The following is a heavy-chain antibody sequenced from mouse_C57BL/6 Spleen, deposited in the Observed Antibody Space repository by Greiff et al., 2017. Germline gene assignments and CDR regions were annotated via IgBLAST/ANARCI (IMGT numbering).Heavy chain of an antibody. CDR3: ASSLYYSNFYAMDY. J-gene: IGHJ4*01. D-gene: IGHD2-5*01. V-gene: IGHV2-2*01. Sequence: VQGVESGPGLVQPSQSLSITCTVSGFSLTSYGVHWVRQSPGKGLEWLGVIWSGGSTDYNAAFISRLSISKDNSKSQVFFKMNSLQADDTAIYYCASSLYYSNFYAMDYWGQGTSVTVSS. CDR1: GFSLTSYG. CDR2: IWSGGST.